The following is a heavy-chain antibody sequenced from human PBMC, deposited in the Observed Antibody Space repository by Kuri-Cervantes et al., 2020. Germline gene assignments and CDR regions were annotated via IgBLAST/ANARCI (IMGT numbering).Heavy chain of an antibody. Sequence: SETLSLTCTVSGGSISSYYWSWIRQPPGKGLEWIGYIYHSGSTYYNPSLKSRVTISVDTSKNQFSPKLSSVTAADTAVYYCARHVLRYFHTDYWGQGTLVTVSS. CDR1: GGSISSYY. CDR2: IYHSGST. CDR3: ARHVLRYFHTDY. V-gene: IGHV4-59*04. J-gene: IGHJ4*02. D-gene: IGHD3-9*01.